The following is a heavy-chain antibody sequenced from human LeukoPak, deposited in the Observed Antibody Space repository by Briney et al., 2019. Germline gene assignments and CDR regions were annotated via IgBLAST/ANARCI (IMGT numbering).Heavy chain of an antibody. CDR2: ISYDGSNK. V-gene: IGHV3-30*18. CDR3: AKLLKGY. CDR1: GFTFSSYG. J-gene: IGHJ4*02. Sequence: GGSLRLSCAASGFTFSSYGMHWVRQAPGKGLEWVAVISYDGSNKYYADSVKGRFTISRDNSKNTLYLQMNSLRAEDTALYYCAKLLKGYWGQGTLVTVSS. D-gene: IGHD2-15*01.